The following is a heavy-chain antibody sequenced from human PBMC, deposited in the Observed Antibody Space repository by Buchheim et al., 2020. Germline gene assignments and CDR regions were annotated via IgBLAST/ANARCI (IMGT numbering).Heavy chain of an antibody. CDR2: IYTGGST. Sequence: EVQLVESGGGLVQPGGSLRLSCAASGFTVSSNYMNWVRQAPGKGLEWVSLIYTGGSTYYADSVKGRFTISSNNSKNKVYLQMNSLRAEDTAVYYCARASRTTSGWFPPDYWGQGTL. CDR1: GFTVSSNY. D-gene: IGHD6-19*01. J-gene: IGHJ4*02. CDR3: ARASRTTSGWFPPDY. V-gene: IGHV3-66*01.